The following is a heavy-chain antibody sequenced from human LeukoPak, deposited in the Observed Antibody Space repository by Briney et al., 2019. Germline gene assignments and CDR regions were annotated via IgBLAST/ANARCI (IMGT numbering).Heavy chain of an antibody. V-gene: IGHV3-21*01. D-gene: IGHD4-17*01. CDR3: AREGPTAALFDY. CDR1: GLTFSSYE. J-gene: IGHJ4*02. CDR2: ISPTSGYI. Sequence: GGSLRLSCAASGLTFSSYEMNWVRQAPGKGLEWVSSISPTSGYIYYADSVKGRFTISRDNAENSLYLLMNSLRAEDTAVYYCAREGPTAALFDYWGQGTQVTVSS.